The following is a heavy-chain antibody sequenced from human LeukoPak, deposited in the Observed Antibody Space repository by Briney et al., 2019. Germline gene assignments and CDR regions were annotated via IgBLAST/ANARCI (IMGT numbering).Heavy chain of an antibody. CDR3: ARGKQWPASLADY. Sequence: SETLSLTCAVYGGSFGGYYWSWIRQPPGKRLEWMGEINHSGSTNYNPSLKSRVTISVDTSKNQLSLKLSSVTAADTAVYYCARGKQWPASLADYWGQGTLVTVSS. D-gene: IGHD6-19*01. CDR2: INHSGST. CDR1: GGSFGGYY. J-gene: IGHJ4*02. V-gene: IGHV4-34*01.